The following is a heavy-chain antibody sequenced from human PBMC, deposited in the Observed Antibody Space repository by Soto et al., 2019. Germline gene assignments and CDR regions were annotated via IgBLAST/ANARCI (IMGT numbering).Heavy chain of an antibody. CDR1: GFTLSSHG. CDR2: LSHDGSNK. CDR3: AKENPFADY. V-gene: IGHV3-30*18. J-gene: IGHJ4*02. Sequence: QVQLVESGGGVVQPGRSLRLSCAASGFTLSSHGMHWVRQAPGKGLEWVAVLSHDGSNKFYAVSVEGRFTISRDDSKNTLYLQMNSLRAEDTAMYYCAKENPFADYWGKGTLVTVSP.